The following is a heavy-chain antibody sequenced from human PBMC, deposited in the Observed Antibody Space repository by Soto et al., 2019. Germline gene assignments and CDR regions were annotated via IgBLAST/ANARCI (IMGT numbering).Heavy chain of an antibody. V-gene: IGHV3-11*01. CDR1: GLSFSDYY. CDR2: ITSSSSTI. J-gene: IGHJ4*02. CDR3: ATVFRSSNFNY. Sequence: QVELVESGGGLVKPGGSVRLSCAASGLSFSDYYMSWIRQAPGKGLEWIAYITSSSSTIYYAESVKGRFTISRNDAKNSLYLQLDSLRAEDTAVYYCATVFRSSNFNYWGQGTLVTVSS. D-gene: IGHD3-10*02.